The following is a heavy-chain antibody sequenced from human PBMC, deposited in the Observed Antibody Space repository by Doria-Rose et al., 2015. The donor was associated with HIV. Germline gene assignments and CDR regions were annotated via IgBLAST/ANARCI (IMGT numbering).Heavy chain of an antibody. CDR3: ARVLSGTYDY. D-gene: IGHD1-26*01. CDR2: IFYTGST. CDR1: GGSISHYY. J-gene: IGHJ4*02. Sequence: QVQLQESGPGLVKPSETPSLTCSVSGGSISHYYWSWIRQPPGKGLECIGDIFYTGSTNYSPSLKSRVSISIDTSKNKFSLRLSSVTAADTAVYYCARVLSGTYDYWGQGTLVTVSS. V-gene: IGHV4-59*01.